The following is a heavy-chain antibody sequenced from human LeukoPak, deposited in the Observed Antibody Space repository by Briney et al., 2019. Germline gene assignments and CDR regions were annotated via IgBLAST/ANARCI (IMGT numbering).Heavy chain of an antibody. D-gene: IGHD4-17*01. V-gene: IGHV3-23*01. J-gene: IGHJ3*02. CDR1: RFTFSSYA. Sequence: GGSLRLSCAASRFTFSSYAMSWVRQAPGKGLEWVSVISAGGGSTYYADSVKGRFPISRDNSKNTLYLQMNSLRAEDTAVYYCAKVLYGAHDAFDMWGQGTMVTVSS. CDR2: ISAGGGST. CDR3: AKVLYGAHDAFDM.